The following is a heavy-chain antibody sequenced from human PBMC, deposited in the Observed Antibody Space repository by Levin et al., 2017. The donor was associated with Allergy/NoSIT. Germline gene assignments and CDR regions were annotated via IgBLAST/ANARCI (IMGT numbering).Heavy chain of an antibody. V-gene: IGHV5-51*01. CDR3: AIQRHDSVWGTYRYYFDS. J-gene: IGHJ4*02. CDR1: GYSFTNYW. CDR2: FYPGDSDA. D-gene: IGHD3-16*02. Sequence: GGSLRLSCKGSGYSFTNYWIGWVRQMPGKGLEWMGIFYPGDSDARYSPSFQGQGTISADRSISTAYLQRSRLKASDTAMYYCAIQRHDSVWGTYRYYFDSWGQGTLVTVSS.